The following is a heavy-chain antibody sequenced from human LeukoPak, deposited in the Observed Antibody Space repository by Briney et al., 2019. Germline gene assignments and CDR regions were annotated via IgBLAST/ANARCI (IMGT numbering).Heavy chain of an antibody. CDR1: GGSISSSSYY. CDR2: MYYSGST. CDR3: GRHPRSVGATD. Sequence: SDTLSLTCTLSGGSISSSSYYWGWIRQPPGKGLEWIGSMYYSGSTYYNPFLKSRVTISVDTSKNQFSLKLSSVTAADTAVYYCGRHPRSVGATDWGQGTLVTVSS. V-gene: IGHV4-39*01. J-gene: IGHJ4*02. D-gene: IGHD1-26*01.